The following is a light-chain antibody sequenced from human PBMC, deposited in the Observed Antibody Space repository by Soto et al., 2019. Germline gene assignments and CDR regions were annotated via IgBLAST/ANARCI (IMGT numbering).Light chain of an antibody. CDR3: MQALQTPLT. J-gene: IGKJ4*01. Sequence: DIVMTQSPLSLPVTPGEPASISCRSSQSLLHSNGYNYLDWYLQKPGQSPQLLIYLGSNRASGVPDRFSGSGSGTDFTLKIRRVEAEDVGVYYCMQALQTPLTFGGGTKVEIK. CDR1: QSLLHSNGYNY. CDR2: LGS. V-gene: IGKV2-28*01.